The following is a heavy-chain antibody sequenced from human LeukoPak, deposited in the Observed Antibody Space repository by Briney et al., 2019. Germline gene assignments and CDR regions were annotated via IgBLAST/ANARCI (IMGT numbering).Heavy chain of an antibody. Sequence: PGGSLRLSCAASGFTFSSYAMSWVRQAPGKGLEWVSAISGRGGSTYYADSGKGRFTISRDNSKNTLYLQMHSLRAEDTAVYYCAKKRPLGYDSSGYYKYYFDYWGQGTLVTVSS. CDR3: AKKRPLGYDSSGYYKYYFDY. CDR1: GFTFSSYA. CDR2: ISGRGGST. J-gene: IGHJ4*02. D-gene: IGHD3-22*01. V-gene: IGHV3-23*01.